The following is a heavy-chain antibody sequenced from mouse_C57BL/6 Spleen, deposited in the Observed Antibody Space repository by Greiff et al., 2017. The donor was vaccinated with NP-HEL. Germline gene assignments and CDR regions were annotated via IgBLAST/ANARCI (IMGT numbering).Heavy chain of an antibody. Sequence: EVQLQQSGPELVKPGASVKMSCKASGYTFTDYNMHWVKQSHGKSLEWIGYINPNNGGTSYNQKFKGKATLTVNKSSSTAYMELRSLTSEDSAVYYCAEINYGSSLYYAMDYWGQGTSVTVSS. D-gene: IGHD1-1*01. CDR3: AEINYGSSLYYAMDY. V-gene: IGHV1-22*01. CDR1: GYTFTDYN. CDR2: INPNNGGT. J-gene: IGHJ4*01.